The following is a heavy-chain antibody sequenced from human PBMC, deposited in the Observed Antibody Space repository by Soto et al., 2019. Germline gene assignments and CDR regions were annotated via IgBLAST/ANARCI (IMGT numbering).Heavy chain of an antibody. CDR1: GFTFSSYG. V-gene: IGHV3-30*18. J-gene: IGHJ4*02. D-gene: IGHD1-26*01. CDR3: AKGLLAFDY. CDR2: ISYDGSNK. Sequence: QVQLVESGGGVVQPGRSLRLSCAASGFTFSSYGMHWVRQAPGKGLEWVAVISYDGSNKYYADSVKGRFTISRDNSKNTLYLQMNSLRAEDTAVYYCAKGLLAFDYWGQGTLVTVSS.